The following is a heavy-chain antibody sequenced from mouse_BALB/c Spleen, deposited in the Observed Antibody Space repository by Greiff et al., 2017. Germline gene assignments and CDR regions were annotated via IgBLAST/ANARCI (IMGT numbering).Heavy chain of an antibody. V-gene: IGHV1-42*01. Sequence: VQLQQSGPELVKPGASVKISCKASGYSFTGYYMHWVKQSHVKSLEWIGRINPYNGATSYNQNFKDKASLTVDKSSSTAYMQLNSLTSEDSAVYYCARDGYHGGFAYWGQGTLVTVSA. J-gene: IGHJ3*01. CDR1: GYSFTGYY. D-gene: IGHD2-3*01. CDR3: ARDGYHGGFAY. CDR2: INPYNGAT.